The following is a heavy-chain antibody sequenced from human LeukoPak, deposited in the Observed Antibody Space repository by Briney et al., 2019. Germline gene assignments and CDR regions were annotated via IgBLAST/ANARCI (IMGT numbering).Heavy chain of an antibody. CDR3: ARGAGKVIDP. V-gene: IGHV1-18*04. CDR2: ISAYNGNT. D-gene: IGHD3-22*01. CDR1: GYTFTGYY. Sequence: ASVKVSCKASGYTFTGYYMHWVRQAPGQGLEWMGWISAYNGNTNYAQKLQGRVTMTTDTSTSTAYMELRSLRSDDTAVYYCARGAGKVIDPWGQGTLVTVSS. J-gene: IGHJ5*02.